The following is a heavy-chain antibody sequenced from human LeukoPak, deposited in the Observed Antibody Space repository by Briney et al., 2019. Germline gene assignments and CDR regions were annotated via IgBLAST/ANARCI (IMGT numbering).Heavy chain of an antibody. CDR1: GFSLSNYA. CDR2: ISERGGST. J-gene: IGHJ4*02. CDR3: AKRGVVIRGILVIGYHTEAYHYDH. V-gene: IGHV3-23*01. Sequence: GGSLTLSCVVSGFSLSNYAMIWLPQAPGKGLEWFSYISERGGSTTYADSVKGRLTISRDNSLNTVYLQMNSLRAEDTAVYFCAKRGVVIRGILVIGYHTEAYHYDHWGQGTLVTVSS. D-gene: IGHD3-10*01.